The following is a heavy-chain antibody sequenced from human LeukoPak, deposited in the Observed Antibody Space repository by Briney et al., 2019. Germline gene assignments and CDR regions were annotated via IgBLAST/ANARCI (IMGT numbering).Heavy chain of an antibody. Sequence: SGTLSLTCTVSGDSIDRTNWWTWVRQPPGKGLEWIGEINHSGGTNYDPSLKSRVTISVDKSKNQFSLKLTSVTAADTAVYYCASGYGDKKEDAFDIWGQGTMVTVSP. CDR3: ASGYGDKKEDAFDI. D-gene: IGHD5-24*01. CDR2: INHSGGT. J-gene: IGHJ3*02. CDR1: GDSIDRTNW. V-gene: IGHV4-4*02.